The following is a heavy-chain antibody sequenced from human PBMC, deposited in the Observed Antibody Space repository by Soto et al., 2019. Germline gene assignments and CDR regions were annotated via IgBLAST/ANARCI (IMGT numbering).Heavy chain of an antibody. CDR2: FTRNGNT. CDR3: AREFAPGSPNYDY. D-gene: IGHD3-10*01. J-gene: IGHJ4*02. Sequence: RGSLRLSCAASGFTFSNYAMSWVRQPPGKGLEWVSTFTRNGNTYYADSVKGRFTISRDNSKNTLSLQMDSLRAEDTAVYYCAREFAPGSPNYDYWGLGTLVTVSS. CDR1: GFTFSNYA. V-gene: IGHV3-23*01.